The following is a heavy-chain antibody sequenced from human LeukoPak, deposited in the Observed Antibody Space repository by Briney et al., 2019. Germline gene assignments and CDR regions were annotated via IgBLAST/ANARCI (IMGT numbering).Heavy chain of an antibody. D-gene: IGHD6-13*01. Sequence: GGSLRLSCAASGFTFSGYWMHWVRQAPGKGLVWVSRINSDGSSTSYADSVKGRFTISRDNAKNTLYLQMNSLRAEDTAVYYCARDMYSSSWFVLFDYWGQGTLVTVSS. CDR3: ARDMYSSSWFVLFDY. CDR2: INSDGSST. J-gene: IGHJ4*02. CDR1: GFTFSGYW. V-gene: IGHV3-74*01.